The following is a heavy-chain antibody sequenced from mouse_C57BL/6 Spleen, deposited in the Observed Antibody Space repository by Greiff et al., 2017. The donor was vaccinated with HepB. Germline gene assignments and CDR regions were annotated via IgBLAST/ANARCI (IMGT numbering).Heavy chain of an antibody. V-gene: IGHV1-82*01. Sequence: QVQLKESGPELVKPGASVKISCKASGYAFSSSWMNWVKQRPGKGLEWIGRIYPGDGDTNYNGKFKGKATLTADKSSSTAYMQLSSLTSEDSAVYFCASCPNYYGSRGYYFDYWGQGTTLTVSS. CDR2: IYPGDGDT. CDR3: ASCPNYYGSRGYYFDY. CDR1: GYAFSSSW. J-gene: IGHJ2*01. D-gene: IGHD1-1*01.